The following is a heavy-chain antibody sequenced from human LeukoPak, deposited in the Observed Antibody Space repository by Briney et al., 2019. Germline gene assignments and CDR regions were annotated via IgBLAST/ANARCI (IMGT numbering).Heavy chain of an antibody. CDR1: GGSISSGGYY. CDR3: ARRGYNYDHFDY. V-gene: IGHV4-31*03. CDR2: IYYSGST. J-gene: IGHJ4*02. Sequence: PSETLSLTCTVSGGSISSGGYYWSWIRQHPGKGLEWIGYIYYSGSTYYNPSLKSRVTISVDTSKNQFSLKLSSVTAADTAVYYCARRGYNYDHFDYWGQGTLVTVSS. D-gene: IGHD5-18*01.